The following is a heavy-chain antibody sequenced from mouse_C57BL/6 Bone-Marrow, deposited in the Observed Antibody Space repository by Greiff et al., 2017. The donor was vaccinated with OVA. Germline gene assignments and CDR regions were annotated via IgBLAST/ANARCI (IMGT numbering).Heavy chain of an antibody. CDR2: ISSGSSTI. CDR3: ARRWDGAMDY. Sequence: EVQVVESGGGLVQPGGFLKLSCAASGFTFSDYGMHWVRQAPEKGLEWVAYISSGSSTIYYADTVKGRFTISRDNAKNTLFLQMTSLRSEDTAMYYSARRWDGAMDYWGQGTSVTVSS. V-gene: IGHV5-17*01. J-gene: IGHJ4*01. CDR1: GFTFSDYG. D-gene: IGHD4-1*01.